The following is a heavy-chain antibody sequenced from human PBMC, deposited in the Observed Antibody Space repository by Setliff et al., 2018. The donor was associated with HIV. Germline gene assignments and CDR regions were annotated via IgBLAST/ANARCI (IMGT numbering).Heavy chain of an antibody. CDR2: VDPEDGET. D-gene: IGHD5-18*01. V-gene: IGHV1-69-2*01. J-gene: IGHJ4*02. CDR3: ATADRYSYGY. Sequence: VASVKVSCKASGYTFTDYYMHWVQQAPGKGLEWMGRVDPEDGETKYAEKFQGRVTITADTSTDTAYMELSSLRSEDTAVYYCATADRYSYGYWGQGTLVTVSS. CDR1: GYTFTDYY.